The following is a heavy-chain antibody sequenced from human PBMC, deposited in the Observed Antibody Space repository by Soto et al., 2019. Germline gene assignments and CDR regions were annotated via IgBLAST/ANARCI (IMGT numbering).Heavy chain of an antibody. V-gene: IGHV5-51*01. CDR1: GYSFTSYW. J-gene: IGHJ4*02. CDR2: IYPGDSDT. CDR3: ARPEYCSGGSCSPLVY. Sequence: SLKISCKGSGYSFTSYWIGWVRQMPGKGLEWMGIIYPGDSDTRYSPSFQGQVTISADKSISTAYLQWSSLKASDTAMYYCARPEYCSGGSCSPLVYWGQGTLVTVSS. D-gene: IGHD2-15*01.